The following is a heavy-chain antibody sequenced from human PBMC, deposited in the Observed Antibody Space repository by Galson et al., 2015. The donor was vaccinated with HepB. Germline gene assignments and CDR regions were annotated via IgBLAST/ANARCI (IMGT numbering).Heavy chain of an antibody. D-gene: IGHD3-10*01. V-gene: IGHV3-21*01. J-gene: IGHJ4*02. CDR1: GFTFSSYT. CDR3: ARVGDAYYFGSGSYELDY. CDR2: ISRNSIYI. Sequence: LRLSCAASGFTFSSYTMNWVRQAPGKGLEWVSSISRNSIYIYNTDSVKGRFTIYRDNAKNSLYLQINSLRAEDTAVYYCARVGDAYYFGSGSYELDYWGRGTLVTVSS.